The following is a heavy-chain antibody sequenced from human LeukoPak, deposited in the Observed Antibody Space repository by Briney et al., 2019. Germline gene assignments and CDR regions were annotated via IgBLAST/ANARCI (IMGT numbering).Heavy chain of an antibody. CDR2: ISSSGSTI. J-gene: IGHJ3*02. V-gene: IGHV3-48*03. CDR1: GFTFSSYE. D-gene: IGHD4-17*01. Sequence: TGGSLRLSCAASGFTFSSYEMNWVRQAPGKGLEWVSYISSSGSTIYYADSVKGRFTISRDNAKNSLYLQMNSLRAEDTAVYYCARDFERGYGDYVPAFDIWGQGTMVTVCS. CDR3: ARDFERGYGDYVPAFDI.